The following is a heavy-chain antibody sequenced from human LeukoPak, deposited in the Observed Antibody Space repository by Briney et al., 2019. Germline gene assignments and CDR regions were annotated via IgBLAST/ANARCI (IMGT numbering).Heavy chain of an antibody. D-gene: IGHD2-2*01. CDR3: ARRAAIVVVPARSSGSAFDI. CDR2: IYYSGST. J-gene: IGHJ3*02. CDR1: GGSISSSSYY. V-gene: IGHV4-39*01. Sequence: SSETLSLTCTVSGGSISSSSYYWGWIRQPPGKGLEWIGSIYYSGSTYYNPSLKSRVTISVDTSKNQFSLKLSSVTAADTAVYYCARRAAIVVVPARSSGSAFDIWGQGTMVTVSS.